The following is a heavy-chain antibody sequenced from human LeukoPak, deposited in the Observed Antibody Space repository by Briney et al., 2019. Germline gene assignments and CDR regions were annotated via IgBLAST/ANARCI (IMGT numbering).Heavy chain of an antibody. CDR3: ARRWGSGNYYGSGSYLYYYYGMDV. J-gene: IGHJ6*02. V-gene: IGHV4-4*07. Sequence: SETLSLTCTVSGGSISSYYWSWIRQPAGKGLEWIGRIYTSGSTNYNPSLKSRVTMSVDTSKNQFSLKLSSVTAADTAVYYCARRWGSGNYYGSGSYLYYYYGMDVRGQGTTVTVSS. D-gene: IGHD3-10*01. CDR1: GGSISSYY. CDR2: IYTSGST.